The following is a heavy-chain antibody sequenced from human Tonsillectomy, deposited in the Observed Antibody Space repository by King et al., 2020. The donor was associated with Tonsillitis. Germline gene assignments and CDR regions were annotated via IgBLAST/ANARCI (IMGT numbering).Heavy chain of an antibody. CDR2: IRSEAYGGTT. V-gene: IGHV3-49*04. J-gene: IGHJ4*02. Sequence: VQLVQSGGGLVQPGRSLRLSCTASGFTFGDYAMSWVRQAPGKGLEWVGFIRSEAYGGTTAYAASVTGRFTISRDSSKTIAYLQMNSLKTEATAVYYCTRALYGDSYFDYWGQGTLVTVSS. D-gene: IGHD4-17*01. CDR1: GFTFGDYA. CDR3: TRALYGDSYFDY.